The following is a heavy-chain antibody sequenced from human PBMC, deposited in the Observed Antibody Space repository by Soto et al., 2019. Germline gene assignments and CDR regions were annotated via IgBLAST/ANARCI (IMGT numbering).Heavy chain of an antibody. CDR3: ARVLRFLEPKEDYYYYGMDV. Sequence: GGSLRLSCAASGFTFSSYSMNWVRQAPGKGLEWVSYISSSSSTIYYADSVKGRFTISRDNAKNSLYLQMNSLRDEDTAVYYCARVLRFLEPKEDYYYYGMDVWGQGTTVTVSS. CDR2: ISSSSSTI. J-gene: IGHJ6*02. V-gene: IGHV3-48*02. CDR1: GFTFSSYS. D-gene: IGHD3-3*01.